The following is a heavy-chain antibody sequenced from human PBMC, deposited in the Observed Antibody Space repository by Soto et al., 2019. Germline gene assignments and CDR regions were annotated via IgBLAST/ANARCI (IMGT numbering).Heavy chain of an antibody. J-gene: IGHJ5*02. CDR1: GGSISSYY. D-gene: IGHD6-13*01. CDR2: IYYSGST. CDR3: ARGNPHRPPGIAAAGTIGFGP. V-gene: IGHV4-59*01. Sequence: SETLSLTCTVSGGSISSYYWSWIRQPPGKGLEWIGYIYYSGSTNYNPSLKSRVTISVDTSKNQFSLKLSSVTAADTAVYYCARGNPHRPPGIAAAGTIGFGPWGQGTLVTVSS.